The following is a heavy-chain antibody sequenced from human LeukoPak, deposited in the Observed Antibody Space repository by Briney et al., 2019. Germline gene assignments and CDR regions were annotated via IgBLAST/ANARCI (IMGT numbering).Heavy chain of an antibody. CDR2: IYYSGST. CDR1: GGSISSGDYY. J-gene: IGHJ3*02. D-gene: IGHD3-22*01. Sequence: SQTLSLTCTVSGGSISSGDYYWSWIRQPPGKGLEWIGYIYYSGSTYHNPSLKSRVTMSVDTSKNQFSLKLSSVTAADTAVYYCARARGRGYYDSSGGAFDIWGQGTMVTVSS. CDR3: ARARGRGYYDSSGGAFDI. V-gene: IGHV4-30-4*08.